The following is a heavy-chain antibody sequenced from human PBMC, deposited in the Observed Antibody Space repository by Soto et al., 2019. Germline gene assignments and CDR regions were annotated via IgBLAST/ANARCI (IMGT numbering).Heavy chain of an antibody. CDR2: IYYSGTS. D-gene: IGHD6-19*01. V-gene: IGHV4-59*04. CDR3: TDMRGQWLPRD. Sequence: SETLSLTCTVSGGSISSYYWSWIRQPPGKGLEWIGNIYYSGTSYSYPSLKGRVTMSVDTSKNQFSMRLSSVTAADTAVYYCTDMRGQWLPRDWGRGIMVTVSS. J-gene: IGHJ4*02. CDR1: GGSISSYY.